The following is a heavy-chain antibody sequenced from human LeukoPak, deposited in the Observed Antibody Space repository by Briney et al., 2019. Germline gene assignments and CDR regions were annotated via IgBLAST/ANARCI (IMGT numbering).Heavy chain of an antibody. CDR2: INYSGST. V-gene: IGHV4-39*01. Sequence: PSETLSLTCTVPGGSISSSSSYSGWIRQPPGKGPEWIGSINYSGSTYYNPSLKSRVTISVDTSKNQFSLKLSSVTAADTAVYYCARRSARGLFDYWGQGTLVTVSS. CDR1: GGSISSSSSY. J-gene: IGHJ4*02. CDR3: ARRSARGLFDY. D-gene: IGHD4-17*01.